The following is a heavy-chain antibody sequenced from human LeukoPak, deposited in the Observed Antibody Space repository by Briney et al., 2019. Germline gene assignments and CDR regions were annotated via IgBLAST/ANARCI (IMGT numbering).Heavy chain of an antibody. CDR3: AREAPLGGSYSSFDY. J-gene: IGHJ4*02. CDR2: IYTSGST. D-gene: IGHD1-26*01. V-gene: IGHV4-61*02. Sequence: SETLSLTCTVSGGSISSGSCYWSWIRQPAGKRLEWIGRIYTSGSTNYNPSLKSRVTISVDTSKNQFSLKLSSVTAADTAVYYCAREAPLGGSYSSFDYWGQGTLVTVSS. CDR1: GGSISSGSCY.